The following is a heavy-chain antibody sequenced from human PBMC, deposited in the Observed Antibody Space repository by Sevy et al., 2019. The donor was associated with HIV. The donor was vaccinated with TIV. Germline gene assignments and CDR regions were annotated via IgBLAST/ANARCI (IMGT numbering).Heavy chain of an antibody. Sequence: ASVKVSCKASGYTCTGYYMHWVRQAPGQGLEWMGRINPNSGGTNYAQKFQGRVTMTRDTSISTAYMELSRLRSDDTAVYYCARAAFYGDYLYYFDYWGQGTLVTVSS. J-gene: IGHJ4*02. D-gene: IGHD4-17*01. CDR1: GYTCTGYY. CDR2: INPNSGGT. V-gene: IGHV1-2*06. CDR3: ARAAFYGDYLYYFDY.